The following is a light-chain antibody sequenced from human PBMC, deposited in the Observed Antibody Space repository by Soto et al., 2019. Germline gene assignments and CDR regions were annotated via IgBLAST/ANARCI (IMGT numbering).Light chain of an antibody. Sequence: IVMTQSPATLSVSPGDEVTLSCRASENVGTNLARYQQKPGQAPRLLIYGSSTRATGIPATFSGSGSGTEFTLTISSLQSEESAIYYCQQYNNWGLSFGGGTKVEIK. CDR2: GSS. CDR1: ENVGTN. CDR3: QQYNNWGLS. J-gene: IGKJ4*01. V-gene: IGKV3D-15*01.